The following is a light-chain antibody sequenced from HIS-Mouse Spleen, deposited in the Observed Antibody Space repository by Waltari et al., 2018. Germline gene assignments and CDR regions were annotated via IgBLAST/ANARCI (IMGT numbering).Light chain of an antibody. CDR1: QSVSSSY. J-gene: IGKJ3*01. CDR3: QQYGSSPFT. Sequence: EIVLTQSPGTLSLSPGERATLSCRASQSVSSSYLAWYQQKPGQAPRLLIYGASSMATGIPYRFSGSGSGTDFTLTISRLEPEDFAVYYCQQYGSSPFTFGPGTKVDIK. V-gene: IGKV3-20*01. CDR2: GAS.